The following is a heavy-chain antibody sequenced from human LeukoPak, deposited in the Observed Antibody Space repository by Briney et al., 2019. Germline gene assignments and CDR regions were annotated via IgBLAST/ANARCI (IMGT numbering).Heavy chain of an antibody. Sequence: GGSLRLSCAAFGFIVSENYMSWVRQAPGKGLEWVSTVYSGGLTFYADPVKGRFTISRDNSKNTLYLQMSSLRAEDTAVYYCVRDRWPGLGDFWGQGTTVTVSS. CDR3: VRDRWPGLGDF. J-gene: IGHJ6*02. CDR2: VYSGGLT. V-gene: IGHV3-66*01. CDR1: GFIVSENY. D-gene: IGHD6-19*01.